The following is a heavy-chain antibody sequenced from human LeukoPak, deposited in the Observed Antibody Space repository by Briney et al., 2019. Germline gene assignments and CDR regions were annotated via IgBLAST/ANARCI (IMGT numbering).Heavy chain of an antibody. CDR1: GFTFSSYS. Sequence: TGGSLRLSCAASGFTFSSYSMNWVRQAPGKGLEWISYITSSSTIYYADSVKGRFTISRDNAKNSLFLQMNSLRAEDTAVYYCARRIDNWGQGTLVTVSS. V-gene: IGHV3-48*01. J-gene: IGHJ4*02. CDR3: ARRIDN. CDR2: ITSSSTI.